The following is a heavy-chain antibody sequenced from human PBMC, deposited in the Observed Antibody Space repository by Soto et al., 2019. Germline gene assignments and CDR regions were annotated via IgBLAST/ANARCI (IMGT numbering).Heavy chain of an antibody. CDR3: AKDSGRGYNYGQHWFGP. CDR1: GFTFSSYG. CDR2: ISYDGSNK. Sequence: GSLRLSCAASGFTFSSYGMHWVRQAPGKGLEWVALISYDGSNKYYADSVKGRFTISRDNSKITLYLQMNSLRADDTAVYYRAKDSGRGYNYGQHWFGPWGQGTLVTVSS. V-gene: IGHV3-30*18. J-gene: IGHJ5*02. D-gene: IGHD5-18*01.